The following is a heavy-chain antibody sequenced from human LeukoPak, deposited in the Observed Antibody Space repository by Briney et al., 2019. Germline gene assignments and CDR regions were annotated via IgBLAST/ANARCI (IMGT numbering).Heavy chain of an antibody. J-gene: IGHJ4*02. Sequence: GGSLRLSCAASGFTFSSYAMHWVRQAPGKGLEWVAVISYDGSNKYYADSVKGRFTISRDNSKNTLYLQMNSLRADDTAVYYCARSGYCSSTSCYTDPFDYWGQGTLVTVSS. CDR3: ARSGYCSSTSCYTDPFDY. CDR1: GFTFSSYA. D-gene: IGHD2-2*02. CDR2: ISYDGSNK. V-gene: IGHV3-30-3*01.